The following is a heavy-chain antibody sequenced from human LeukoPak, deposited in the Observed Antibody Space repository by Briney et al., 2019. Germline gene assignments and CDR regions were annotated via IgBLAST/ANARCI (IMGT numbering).Heavy chain of an antibody. Sequence: GGSLRLSCAASGLTLSRYDMHWVRQATGEGLEWVSAIGTRGDTYYAGSVKGRFTMSRKNAKNSLYLQMNSLSVGDTAVYYCVRAPPYSSASWGYYGMDVWGQGTTVTVSS. V-gene: IGHV3-13*01. J-gene: IGHJ6*02. CDR2: IGTRGDT. D-gene: IGHD6-19*01. CDR3: VRAPPYSSASWGYYGMDV. CDR1: GLTLSRYD.